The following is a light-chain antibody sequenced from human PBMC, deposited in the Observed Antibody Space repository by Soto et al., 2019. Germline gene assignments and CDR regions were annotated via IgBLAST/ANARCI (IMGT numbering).Light chain of an antibody. J-gene: IGLJ1*01. CDR2: GVS. CDR1: SSDVGSYNY. Sequence: QSVLTQPASVSGSPGQSITISCTGTSSDVGSYNYVSWYQQHPGKAPKHMIYGVSDRPSGISSRFSGSKSGNTASLTISGLQTEDEADYYCSSYTDRSTLFGTGTKVTVL. CDR3: SSYTDRSTL. V-gene: IGLV2-14*01.